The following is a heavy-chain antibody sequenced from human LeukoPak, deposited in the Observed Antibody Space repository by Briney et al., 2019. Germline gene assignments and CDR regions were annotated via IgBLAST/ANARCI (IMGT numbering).Heavy chain of an antibody. Sequence: SVKVSCKASGGTFSSYAISWVRQAPGQGLEWMGRIIPILGIANYAQKFQGRVTITADKSTSTAYMELSSLRSEDTAVYYCAREYHSTYYYDSSGLPPDYWGQGTLVTVSS. CDR1: GGTFSSYA. V-gene: IGHV1-69*04. J-gene: IGHJ4*02. D-gene: IGHD3-22*01. CDR2: IIPILGIA. CDR3: AREYHSTYYYDSSGLPPDY.